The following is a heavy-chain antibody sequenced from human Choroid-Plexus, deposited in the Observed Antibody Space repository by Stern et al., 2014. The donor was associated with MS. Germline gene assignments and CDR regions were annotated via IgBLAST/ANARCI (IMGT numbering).Heavy chain of an antibody. D-gene: IGHD2-2*01. V-gene: IGHV4-30-2*01. CDR3: ARGRSRVQHPLDP. J-gene: IGHJ5*02. CDR1: GYSITSAAFS. Sequence: VPLVESGSGLVKPSQTLCLTCSVSGYSITSAAFSWTWIRQAPGKGLEWIVYLYDGGSSLPTPSLRSRVNTAVDPSKIQFTLTLIAAAAADTAVYFCARGRSRVQHPLDPWGQGTLVTVSS. CDR2: LYDGGSS.